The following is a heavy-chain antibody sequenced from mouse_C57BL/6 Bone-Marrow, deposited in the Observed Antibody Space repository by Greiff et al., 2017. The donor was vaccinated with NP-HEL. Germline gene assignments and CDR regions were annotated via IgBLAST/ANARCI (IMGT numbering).Heavy chain of an antibody. V-gene: IGHV3-6*01. Sequence: EVKLQESGPGLVKPSQSLSLTCSVTGYSITSGYYCNWLRQLPGNKLEFMGYISYDGSIYYNPSLKNRISITRDTSKNQFFLKLNSVTTEDTATYYCARGNYSNYSFFAYWGQGTMVTVSA. CDR2: ISYDGSI. CDR3: ARGNYSNYSFFAY. CDR1: GYSITSGYY. D-gene: IGHD2-5*01. J-gene: IGHJ3*01.